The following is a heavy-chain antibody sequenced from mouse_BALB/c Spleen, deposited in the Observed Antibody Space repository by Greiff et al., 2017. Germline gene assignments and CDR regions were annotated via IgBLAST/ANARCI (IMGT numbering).Heavy chain of an antibody. D-gene: IGHD1-1*01. V-gene: IGHV1-77*01. CDR1: GYTFTDYV. Sequence: QVQLKESGPELVKPGASVKMSCKASGYTFTDYVISWVKQRTGQGLEWIGEIYPGSGSTYYNEKFKRKATLTVDKSSSTAYMQLSSLTSEDSAVYYCTLTFTTVVATEGFYAMDYWGQGTSVTVSS. CDR3: TLTFTTVVATEGFYAMDY. CDR2: IYPGSGST. J-gene: IGHJ4*01.